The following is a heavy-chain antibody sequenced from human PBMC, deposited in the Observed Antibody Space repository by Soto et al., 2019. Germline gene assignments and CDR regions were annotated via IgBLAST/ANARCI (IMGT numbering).Heavy chain of an antibody. CDR3: SRDLGGLPDY. Sequence: QVQLVQSGAEVKKPGASVKVSCKASGYTFTSYAIHWVRQAPGQRLEWMGWINAGNGNTKYSQKFQDRVTITRDTSASTAYMELRSLRSEDTAVYYCSRDLGGLPDYWGQGTLVNVSS. V-gene: IGHV1-3*01. CDR1: GYTFTSYA. J-gene: IGHJ4*02. CDR2: INAGNGNT. D-gene: IGHD5-12*01.